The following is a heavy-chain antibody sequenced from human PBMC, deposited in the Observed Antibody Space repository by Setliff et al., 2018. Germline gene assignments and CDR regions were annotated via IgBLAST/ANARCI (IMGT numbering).Heavy chain of an antibody. V-gene: IGHV1-18*01. CDR3: SRLVRYCTTTTCQRASGAEF. D-gene: IGHD2-8*01. Sequence: ASVKVSCKASGYSFTSYDINWVRQAPGQGLEWMGWISAYTGNTNYAQKLQGRVSMTTDTSTSTAYMELRSLTSDDTAVYYCSRLVRYCTTTTCQRASGAEFWGQGTLVTVSS. CDR2: ISAYTGNT. CDR1: GYSFTSYD. J-gene: IGHJ4*02.